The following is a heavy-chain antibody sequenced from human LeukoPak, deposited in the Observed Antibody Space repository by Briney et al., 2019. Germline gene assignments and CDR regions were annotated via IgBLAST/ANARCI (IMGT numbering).Heavy chain of an antibody. CDR2: ISSSGSTI. V-gene: IGHV3-11*01. J-gene: IGHJ4*02. CDR3: ARDPTAMVIYFDY. CDR1: GFTFSDYY. D-gene: IGHD5-18*01. Sequence: PGGSLRLSCAASGFTFSDYYMSWIRQAPGKGLEWVSYISSSGSTIYYADSVKGRFTISRDDAKNSLYLQMNSLRAEDTAVYYCARDPTAMVIYFDYWGRGTLVTVSS.